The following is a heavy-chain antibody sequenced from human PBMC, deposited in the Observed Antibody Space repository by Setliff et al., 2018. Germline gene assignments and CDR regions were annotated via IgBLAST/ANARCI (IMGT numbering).Heavy chain of an antibody. J-gene: IGHJ4*02. V-gene: IGHV3-74*01. Sequence: GGSLRLSCAASGFTFSSYWMHWVRQAPGKGLVWVSRINSDGSSTSYADSVKGRFTISVDTSKNQFSLKLSSVTAADTALYYCTVYNTGSSKDHYWGQGTLVTVSS. CDR1: GFTFSSYW. D-gene: IGHD2-8*02. CDR3: TVYNTGSSKDHY. CDR2: INSDGSST.